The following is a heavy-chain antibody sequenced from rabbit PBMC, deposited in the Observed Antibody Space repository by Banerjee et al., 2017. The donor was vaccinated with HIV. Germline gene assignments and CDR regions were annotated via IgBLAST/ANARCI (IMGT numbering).Heavy chain of an antibody. Sequence: QEQLVESGGGLVQPGGSLKLSCKASGFDFSTYGVSWVRQAPGKGLEWIACIYIGSSGTTYYASWAKGRFTISKTSSTTVTLQMTSLTAADTATYFCARSSYNSDWDGFDPRGPGTLVTVS. CDR3: ARSSYNSDWDGFDP. CDR2: IYIGSSGTT. J-gene: IGHJ2*01. V-gene: IGHV1S45*01. CDR1: GFDFSTYG. D-gene: IGHD8-1*01.